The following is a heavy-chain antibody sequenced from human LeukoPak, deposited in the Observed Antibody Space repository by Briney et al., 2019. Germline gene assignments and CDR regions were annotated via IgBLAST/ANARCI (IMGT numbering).Heavy chain of an antibody. CDR1: GFTFSTYS. CDR2: ISSSSKYI. Sequence: GGSLRLSCAASGFTFSTYSMNWVRQAPGRGLEWVSSISSSSKYIYYADSVKGRFTISRDDAKNSLSLQMNSLRAEDTAVYYCARDLDIVVVPASWFYPWGQGTLVTASS. CDR3: ARDLDIVVVPASWFYP. V-gene: IGHV3-21*01. J-gene: IGHJ5*02. D-gene: IGHD2-2*03.